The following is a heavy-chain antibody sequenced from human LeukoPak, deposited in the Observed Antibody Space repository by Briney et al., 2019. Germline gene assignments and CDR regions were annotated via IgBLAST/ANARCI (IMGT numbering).Heavy chain of an antibody. D-gene: IGHD3-10*01. CDR1: RFTFSSYW. J-gene: IGHJ3*02. V-gene: IGHV3-74*01. Sequence: PGGSLRLSCAASRFTFSSYWMHWVRQAPGKGLVWVSRINGDGSTTTYADSVKGRFTVSRDNAKNTLYLQMNSLRAEDTAVYYCTRDGGYYGSGTGAFDIWGQGTMVTVSS. CDR2: INGDGSTT. CDR3: TRDGGYYGSGTGAFDI.